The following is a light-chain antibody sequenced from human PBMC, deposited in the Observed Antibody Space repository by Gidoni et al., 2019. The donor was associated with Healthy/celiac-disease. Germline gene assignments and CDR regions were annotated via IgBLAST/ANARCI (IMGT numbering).Light chain of an antibody. CDR1: KLGYKY. CDR3: QAWDSSKYV. CDR2: QDS. V-gene: IGLV3-1*01. J-gene: IGLJ1*01. Sequence: SYELTQPPSVSVSPGQTASITCSGDKLGYKYACWYQQKPGQSHVLVIYQDSKRPSGIPERFSGSNSGNTATLTISGTQAMDEADYYCQAWDSSKYVFGTGTKVTVL.